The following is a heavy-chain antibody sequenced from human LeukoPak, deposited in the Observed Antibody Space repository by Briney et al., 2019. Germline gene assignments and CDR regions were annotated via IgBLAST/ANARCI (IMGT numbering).Heavy chain of an antibody. CDR2: ITGSGGTT. V-gene: IGHV3-23*01. CDR1: GFTFSIYA. J-gene: IGHJ4*02. D-gene: IGHD6-19*01. CDR3: ATNSGYSSGWYYFDF. Sequence: GGSLGLSCAASGFTFSIYAMSWVRQAPGKGLEWVSAITGSGGTTYFADSVKGRFTISRDNSKNTLYLQMNSLRAEDTAVYYCATNSGYSSGWYYFDFWGQGTLVTVSS.